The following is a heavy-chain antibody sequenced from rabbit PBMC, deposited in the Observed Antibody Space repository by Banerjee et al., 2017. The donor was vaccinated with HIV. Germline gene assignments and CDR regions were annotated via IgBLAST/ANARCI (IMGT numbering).Heavy chain of an antibody. D-gene: IGHD4-1*01. V-gene: IGHV1S45*01. CDR3: VRGGVVAGDAGGFYFGL. CDR1: GFSFSSKYV. Sequence: QEQLEESGGDLVKPEGSLTLTCTASGFSFSSKYVMCWVRQAPGKGLEWIGCINTSSGNTVYASWAKGRFTISKTSSTTVTLQMTSLTAADTATYFCVRGGVVAGDAGGFYFGLWGPGTLVTVS. CDR2: INTSSGNT. J-gene: IGHJ4*01.